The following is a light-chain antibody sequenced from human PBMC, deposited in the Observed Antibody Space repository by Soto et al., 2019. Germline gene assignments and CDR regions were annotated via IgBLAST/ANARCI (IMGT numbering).Light chain of an antibody. Sequence: EIVLTQSPATLSLSPGDRATLSCRASQTVGSYLAWYQQKPGQAPRLLIYDVVNRATGIPARFSGSGSGTDFTLTISSLEPEDFAIYYCQYRSSWPLKYTFGQGTNLEIK. CDR2: DVV. J-gene: IGKJ2*01. CDR1: QTVGSY. CDR3: QYRSSWPLKYT. V-gene: IGKV3-11*01.